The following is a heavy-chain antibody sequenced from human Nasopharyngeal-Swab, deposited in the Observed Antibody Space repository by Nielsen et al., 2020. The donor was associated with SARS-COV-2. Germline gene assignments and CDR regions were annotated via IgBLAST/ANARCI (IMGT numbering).Heavy chain of an antibody. J-gene: IGHJ6*03. CDR2: MNPNSGNT. D-gene: IGHD3-10*01. V-gene: IGHV1-8*01. CDR3: ARGAPYTMVRGVITFQYYYYYMDV. Sequence: WVRQAPGQGLEWMGWMNPNSGNTGYAQKFQGRVTMTGNTSISTAYMELSSLRSEDTAVYYCARGAPYTMVRGVITFQYYYYYMDVWGKGTTVTVSS.